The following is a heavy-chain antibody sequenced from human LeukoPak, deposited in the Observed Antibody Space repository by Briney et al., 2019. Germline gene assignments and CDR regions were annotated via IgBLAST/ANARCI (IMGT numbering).Heavy chain of an antibody. Sequence: PGGSLRLSCAASGFTFSSYWMSWVRQAPGKGMEWVANIKQDGSEKYYVDSVKGRFTISRDNATTSLYLEMNSLRAEDTAVYYCARDIRGEAGYFDYWGQGTLVTVS. V-gene: IGHV3-7*01. CDR3: ARDIRGEAGYFDY. CDR1: GFTFSSYW. J-gene: IGHJ4*02. D-gene: IGHD3-16*01. CDR2: IKQDGSEK.